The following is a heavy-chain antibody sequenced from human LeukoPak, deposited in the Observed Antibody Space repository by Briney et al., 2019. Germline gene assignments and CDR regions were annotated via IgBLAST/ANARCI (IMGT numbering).Heavy chain of an antibody. V-gene: IGHV3-48*03. D-gene: IGHD3-10*02. Sequence: GGPLRLSCAASGFTFSSYEMNRVHPAPRKGLEWVSYISSSGSTIYYADSVKCRFTISRDNAKNSLYLQMNSLRAEDTAVYYCAELGITMIGGVWGKGTTVTISS. CDR3: AELGITMIGGV. CDR1: GFTFSSYE. CDR2: ISSSGSTI. J-gene: IGHJ6*04.